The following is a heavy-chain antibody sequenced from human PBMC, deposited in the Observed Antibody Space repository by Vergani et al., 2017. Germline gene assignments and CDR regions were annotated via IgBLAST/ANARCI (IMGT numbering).Heavy chain of an antibody. J-gene: IGHJ4*02. Sequence: QVQLQESGPGLVKPSQTLSLTCTVSGGSISSGGYYWSWIRQHPGKGLEWIGYIYYSGSTYYNPSLKSRVTISVDTSKNQFSLKLSSVLAADTAVYYCAREGVGATSGLSDYWGQGTLVTVSS. V-gene: IGHV4-31*03. CDR1: GGSISSGGYY. CDR3: AREGVGATSGLSDY. CDR2: IYYSGST. D-gene: IGHD1-26*01.